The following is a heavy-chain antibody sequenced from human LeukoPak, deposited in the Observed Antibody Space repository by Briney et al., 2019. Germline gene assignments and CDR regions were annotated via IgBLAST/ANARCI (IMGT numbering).Heavy chain of an antibody. D-gene: IGHD6-19*01. CDR2: INHSGST. J-gene: IGHJ3*02. Sequence: SETLSLTCAVYGGSFSGYYWSWIRQPPGKGLEWIGEINHSGSTNYNPSLKSRVTISVDTSKNQFSLKLSSVTAADTAVYYCARALYHRYSSGWYKNAFDIWGQGTMVTVSS. CDR1: GGSFSGYY. CDR3: ARALYHRYSSGWYKNAFDI. V-gene: IGHV4-34*01.